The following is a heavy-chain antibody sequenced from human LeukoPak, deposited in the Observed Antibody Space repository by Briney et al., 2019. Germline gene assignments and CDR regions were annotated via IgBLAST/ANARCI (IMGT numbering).Heavy chain of an antibody. CDR3: ARGGYSYGYPDY. D-gene: IGHD5-18*01. CDR1: GYTFTGYY. CDR2: INPNSGGT. V-gene: IGHV1-2*06. J-gene: IGHJ4*02. Sequence: ASVKVSCKASGYTFTGYYMHWVRQAPGQGLEWMGRINPNSGGTNYAQKFQGRVTMTRETSISTAYMELSRLISDDTAVYYCARGGYSYGYPDYWGQGTLVTVSS.